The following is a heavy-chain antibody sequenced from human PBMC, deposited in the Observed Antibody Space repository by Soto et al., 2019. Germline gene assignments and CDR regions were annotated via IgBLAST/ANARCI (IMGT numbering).Heavy chain of an antibody. V-gene: IGHV3-15*07. CDR3: GXPXXXXGDSGXPYEGA. Sequence: EVQLVESGGTLVKPGGSLRLSCAASGFPFTNAWMHWVRQTPGKGLEWVGRITSKRAGETTDYGPPVKXXXXIXXXXSXXXXXXXXXXXXXXXXXXXXXGXPXXXXGDSGXPYEGAWGQGSLVTV. D-gene: IGHD2-21*01. CDR2: ITSKRAGETT. J-gene: IGHJ5*02. CDR1: GFPFTNAW.